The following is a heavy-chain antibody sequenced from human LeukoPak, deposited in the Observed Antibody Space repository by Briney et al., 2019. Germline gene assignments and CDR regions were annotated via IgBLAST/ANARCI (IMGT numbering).Heavy chain of an antibody. CDR3: ARDQAESSGFDY. V-gene: IGHV3-33*01. CDR2: IWFDGGNK. D-gene: IGHD6-6*01. CDR1: GFTFSSYG. J-gene: IGHJ4*02. Sequence: GGSLRLSCAASGFTFSSYGMHWVRQAPGKGLEWVADIWFDGGNKNYADSVKGRFTISRDNSKNTLYLQMNSLRGEDTVVYYCARDQAESSGFDYWGQGTLVTVSS.